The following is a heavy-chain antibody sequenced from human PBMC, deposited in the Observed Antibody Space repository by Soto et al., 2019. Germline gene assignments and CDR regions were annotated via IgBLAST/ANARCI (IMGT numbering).Heavy chain of an antibody. Sequence: GGSLRLSCAASGFTFSSYAMHWVRQAPGKGLEWVAVISYDGSNKYYADSVKGRFTISRDNSKNTLYLQMNSLRAEDTAVYYCARDDGYSSGPEGYFDLWGRGTLVNVSS. CDR3: ARDDGYSSGPEGYFDL. J-gene: IGHJ2*01. V-gene: IGHV3-30-3*01. D-gene: IGHD6-19*01. CDR2: ISYDGSNK. CDR1: GFTFSSYA.